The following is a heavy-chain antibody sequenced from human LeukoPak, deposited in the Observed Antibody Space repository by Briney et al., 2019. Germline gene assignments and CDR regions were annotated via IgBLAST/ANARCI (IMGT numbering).Heavy chain of an antibody. CDR1: GDSISSGGFY. CDR2: IYYSGST. Sequence: PSETLSLTCTVSGDSISSGGFYWSWIRQHPGKGLEWIGYIYYSGSTFYNPSLKSRVTISVDTSKNQFSLKLSSVTAADTAVYYCARGIAVTTLSYFDYWGQGTRVTVSS. V-gene: IGHV4-31*03. D-gene: IGHD4-17*01. J-gene: IGHJ4*02. CDR3: ARGIAVTTLSYFDY.